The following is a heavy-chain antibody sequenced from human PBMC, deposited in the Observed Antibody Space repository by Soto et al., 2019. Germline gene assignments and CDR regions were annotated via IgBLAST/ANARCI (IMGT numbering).Heavy chain of an antibody. CDR2: ISARGGTT. D-gene: IGHD3-10*01. CDR3: AKDRGFGAGHGMDV. V-gene: IGHV3-23*01. Sequence: EVQLLESGGDLVQPGGSLRLSREASGFTFSNYAMSWVRQAPGKGLEWVTGISARGGTTYYVDSVKGRFTISRDNSKNTLYLQMNALRAEDRAVYYCAKDRGFGAGHGMDVWGQGTTVTVSS. J-gene: IGHJ6*02. CDR1: GFTFSNYA.